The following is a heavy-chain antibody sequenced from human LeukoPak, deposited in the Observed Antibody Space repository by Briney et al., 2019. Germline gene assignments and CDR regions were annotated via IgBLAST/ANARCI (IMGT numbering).Heavy chain of an antibody. V-gene: IGHV4-61*05. CDR1: GGSISSSSCF. CDR2: MYYRGST. J-gene: IGHJ6*02. Sequence: PSETLSLTCTVSGGSISSSSCFWGWIRQTPGKGLEWIGYMYYRGSTNYNPSLKGRVTISLDTSKNLFSLKLSSVTAADAAVYYCCGRFGTGYDRFYYYGMDVWGQGTTVTVSS. CDR3: CGRFGTGYDRFYYYGMDV. D-gene: IGHD3/OR15-3a*01.